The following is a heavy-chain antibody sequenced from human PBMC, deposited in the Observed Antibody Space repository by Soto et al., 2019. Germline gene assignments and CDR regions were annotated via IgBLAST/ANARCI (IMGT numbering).Heavy chain of an antibody. CDR3: ARDMGFGLSDY. CDR1: GYTFTSYA. CDR2: INAGNGNT. V-gene: IGHV1-3*01. Sequence: ASVKVSCKASGYTFTSYAMNWVRQAPGQRLEWMGWINAGNGNTKYSQKFQGRVTITRDTSASTAYMELSSLRSEDTAVYYCARDMGFGLSDYWGQGTLVTVYS. D-gene: IGHD3-10*01. J-gene: IGHJ4*02.